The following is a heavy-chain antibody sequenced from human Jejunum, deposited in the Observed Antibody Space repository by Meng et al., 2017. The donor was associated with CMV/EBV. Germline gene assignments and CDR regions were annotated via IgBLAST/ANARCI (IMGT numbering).Heavy chain of an antibody. Sequence: PFSNYYMSWIRLAPGKGLEWISYISGDGSDLFYGDSVRGRFTISRDNAKNSLYLQINSLRVEDTAVYYCVRDILRVGITYYFDYWGQGTRVTVSS. CDR1: PFSNYY. J-gene: IGHJ4*02. D-gene: IGHD1-26*01. V-gene: IGHV3-11*04. CDR3: VRDILRVGITYYFDY. CDR2: ISGDGSDL.